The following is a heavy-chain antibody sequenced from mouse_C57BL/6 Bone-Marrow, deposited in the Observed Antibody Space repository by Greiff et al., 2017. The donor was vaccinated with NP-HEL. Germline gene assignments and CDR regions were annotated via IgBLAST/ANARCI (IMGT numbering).Heavy chain of an antibody. V-gene: IGHV8-8*01. J-gene: IGHJ3*01. CDR2: FWWDDDR. Sequence: QVTLKVSGPGILQPSQTLSLTYSFSGFSLRTFGMGVGWIRQPSGKGLEWLAHFWWDDDRYFNPALKSRLQISKGTPNNQVFLKIANVDTADTATYYCARMGQLGGFAYWGQGTLVTVSA. D-gene: IGHD4-1*02. CDR3: ARMGQLGGFAY. CDR1: GFSLRTFGMG.